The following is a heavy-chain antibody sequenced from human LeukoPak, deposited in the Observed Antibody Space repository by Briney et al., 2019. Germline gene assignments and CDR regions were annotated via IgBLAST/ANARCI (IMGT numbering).Heavy chain of an antibody. CDR3: ARDRYYDSSGCFDY. CDR2: ISSSSSYI. V-gene: IGHV3-21*01. D-gene: IGHD3-22*01. CDR1: GFTFSSYS. J-gene: IGHJ4*02. Sequence: GGSLRLSCADSGFTFSSYSMTWVRQAPGKGLEWVSSISSSSSYIYYADSVKGRFTISRDNAKTSLYLQMNSLRAEDTAVYYCARDRYYDSSGCFDYWGQGTLVTVSS.